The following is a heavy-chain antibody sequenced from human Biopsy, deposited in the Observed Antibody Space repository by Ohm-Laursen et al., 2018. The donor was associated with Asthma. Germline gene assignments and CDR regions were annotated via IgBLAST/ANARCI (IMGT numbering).Heavy chain of an antibody. D-gene: IGHD2-2*01. CDR1: GGSFSGYY. J-gene: IGHJ6*02. CDR3: ARVVGGYCSSTSCYGGYYYGMDV. V-gene: IGHV4-34*01. Sequence: GTLPLTCAVYGGSFSGYYWSWIRQPPGKGLEWIGEINHSGSTNYNPSLKSRVTISVDTSKNQFSLKLSSVTAADTAVYYCARVVGGYCSSTSCYGGYYYGMDVWGQGTTVTVSS. CDR2: INHSGST.